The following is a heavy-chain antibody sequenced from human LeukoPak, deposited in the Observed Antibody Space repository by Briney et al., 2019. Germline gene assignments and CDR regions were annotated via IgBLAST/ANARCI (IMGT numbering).Heavy chain of an antibody. Sequence: PSETLSLTCAVSGYSISSGYYWGWIRQPPGKGLEWIGSIYHSGSTYYNPSLKSRVTISVDTSKNQFSLKLSSVTAADTAVYYCARHDRHYYDSSGYYNYWGQGTLVTVSS. CDR2: IYHSGST. D-gene: IGHD3-22*01. CDR1: GYSISSGYY. CDR3: ARHDRHYYDSSGYYNY. V-gene: IGHV4-38-2*01. J-gene: IGHJ4*02.